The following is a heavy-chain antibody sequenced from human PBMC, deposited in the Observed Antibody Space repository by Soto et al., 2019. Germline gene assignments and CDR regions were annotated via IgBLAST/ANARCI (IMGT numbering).Heavy chain of an antibody. CDR1: GFTLSNYA. D-gene: IGHD1-26*01. J-gene: IGHJ4*02. CDR2: ITRTDST. Sequence: GGSLRLSCTASGFTLSNYAMSWVRQAPGKGLEWVSAITRTDSTYYADSVKGRFTISRDNSRNTLYLQMNSLGAEDAALYYCAKALVGEVGATDYWGQATLVTV. CDR3: AKALVGEVGATDY. V-gene: IGHV3-23*01.